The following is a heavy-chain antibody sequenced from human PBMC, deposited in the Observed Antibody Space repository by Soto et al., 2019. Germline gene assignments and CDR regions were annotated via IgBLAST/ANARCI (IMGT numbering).Heavy chain of an antibody. J-gene: IGHJ4*02. V-gene: IGHV3-53*02. CDR2: IYSSGNT. D-gene: IGHD3-16*01. Sequence: EVQLVETGGSLIQPGGSLRLSCAVSGFTVRSNYMSWVRQAPGKGLEWVSIIYSSGNTYYADSVKGRFTMSRDTSNNTVFLQMSSLRAEDTAVYYGARVSSPFGYWGQGTLVTVSS. CDR1: GFTVRSNY. CDR3: ARVSSPFGY.